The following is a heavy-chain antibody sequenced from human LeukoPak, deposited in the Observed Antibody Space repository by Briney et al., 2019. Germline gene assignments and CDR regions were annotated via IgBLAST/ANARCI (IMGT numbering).Heavy chain of an antibody. V-gene: IGHV1-8*03. J-gene: IGHJ6*03. CDR3: ARGRYCSGGSCAPVYYMDV. D-gene: IGHD2-15*01. Sequence: ASVTVSCKASGYTFTSYAMNWVRQATGQGLEWMGWMNPNSGNTGYAQKFQGRVTITRNTSISTAYMELSSLRSDDTAVYYCARGRYCSGGSCAPVYYMDVWGKGTTVTISS. CDR1: GYTFTSYA. CDR2: MNPNSGNT.